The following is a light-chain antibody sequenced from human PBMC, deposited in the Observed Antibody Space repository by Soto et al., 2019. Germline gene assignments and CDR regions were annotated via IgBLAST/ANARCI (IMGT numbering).Light chain of an antibody. Sequence: QLTQSASPLSASVGDRVSISCRASRAITNHLNWYQQKPGKAPILLVYAASTLETGVPSRFSGSGSGTHFTLTIDNLQPEDVATYFCQQNYITPLTFGGGTKVDIK. CDR3: QQNYITPLT. CDR1: RAITNH. CDR2: AAS. J-gene: IGKJ4*01. V-gene: IGKV1-39*01.